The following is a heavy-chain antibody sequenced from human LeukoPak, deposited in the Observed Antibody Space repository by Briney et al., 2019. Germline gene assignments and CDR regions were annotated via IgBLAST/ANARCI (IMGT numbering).Heavy chain of an antibody. CDR2: ISGSGSST. CDR1: GFTFSSYA. D-gene: IGHD1-26*01. J-gene: IGHJ4*02. Sequence: GGSLRLSCAASGFTFSSYAMSWVRQAPGKGLEWVSTISGSGSSTYYADSVKGRFTISRDNTKNTLYLHMNSLRAEDTAVYYCARVPVGSYSFDYWGQGTLVTVSS. CDR3: ARVPVGSYSFDY. V-gene: IGHV3-23*01.